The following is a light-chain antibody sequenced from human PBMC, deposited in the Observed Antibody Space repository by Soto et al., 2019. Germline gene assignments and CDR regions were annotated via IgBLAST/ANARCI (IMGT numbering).Light chain of an antibody. CDR3: ATWDDSLHGPM. J-gene: IGLJ3*02. CDR1: SSNIGSNT. Sequence: QAVVTQPPSASGTPGQRVTVSCSGSSSNIGSNTVNWYQQVPGTAPKLLIYSDNQRPSGVPDRFSGSKSGTSASLAISGLQSDDEADYYCATWDDSLHGPMFGGGTKVTVL. V-gene: IGLV1-44*01. CDR2: SDN.